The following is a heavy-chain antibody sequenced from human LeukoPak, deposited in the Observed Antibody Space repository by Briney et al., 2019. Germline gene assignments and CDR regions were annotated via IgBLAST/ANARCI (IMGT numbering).Heavy chain of an antibody. CDR3: ARQGYSYADDY. CDR2: IDYSGTT. V-gene: IGHV4-59*08. CDR1: GRFISSFY. D-gene: IGHD5-18*01. Sequence: SETLSLTCTVSGRFISSFYWSWLRQPPGKGLEWIGYIDYSGTTNYKSSLKSRVSISVDTSKSQFSLSLDSVTAADTAVYYCARQGYSYADDYWGQGILVTVSS. J-gene: IGHJ4*02.